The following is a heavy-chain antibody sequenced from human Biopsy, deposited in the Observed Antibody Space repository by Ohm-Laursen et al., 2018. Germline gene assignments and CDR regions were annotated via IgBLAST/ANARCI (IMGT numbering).Heavy chain of an antibody. CDR3: ARHSFGSGRDF. D-gene: IGHD3-10*01. CDR1: DGSISNIINY. Sequence: SETLSLTCTVTDGSISNIINYWGWIRQPLGKGLEWLGIIYHTGITAYNPSLKRRVTISVDTSNNHFSLKLSSLTAADTAVYYCARHSFGSGRDFWGQGTLVTVSS. V-gene: IGHV4-39*01. J-gene: IGHJ4*02. CDR2: IYHTGIT.